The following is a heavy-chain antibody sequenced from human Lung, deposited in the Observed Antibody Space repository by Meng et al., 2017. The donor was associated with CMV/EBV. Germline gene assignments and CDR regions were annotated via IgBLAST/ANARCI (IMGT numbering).Heavy chain of an antibody. J-gene: IGHJ4*01. CDR1: GFTFNTYW. V-gene: IGHV3-74*01. D-gene: IGHD3-22*01. Sequence: GESXKISCAASGFTFNTYWMHWVRQAPGKGLVWVSRITSDGSSTTYADSVKGRFTISRDNAKNTLYLQMNSLGAEDTAVYYCAREYRLKYDSSGFDFWGHGTLVTVSS. CDR3: AREYRLKYDSSGFDF. CDR2: ITSDGSST.